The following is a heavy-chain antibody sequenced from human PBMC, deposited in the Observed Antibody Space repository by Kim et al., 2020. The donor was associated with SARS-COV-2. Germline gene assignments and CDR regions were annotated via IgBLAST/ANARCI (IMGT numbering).Heavy chain of an antibody. Sequence: VWGRFTISSDNAKNMVYLQMNSLRAEDTAVYYCARDCDYYGSGTQGDDFDYWGQGALVIVSS. D-gene: IGHD3-10*01. J-gene: IGHJ4*02. V-gene: IGHV3-74*01. CDR3: ARDCDYYGSGTQGDDFDY.